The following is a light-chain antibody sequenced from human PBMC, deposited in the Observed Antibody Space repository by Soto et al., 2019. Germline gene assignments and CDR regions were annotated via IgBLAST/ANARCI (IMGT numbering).Light chain of an antibody. CDR2: DAS. V-gene: IGKV3-20*01. CDR3: QQYGTSPPIT. Sequence: IVLTQSPDTLSLSPGERATLSCRASQSVSSNYLAWYQQKLGQAPRLLIYDASRRATGIPDRFSGSGSGTDFTLTISRLEPEDSAVYYCQQYGTSPPITFGQGTRLEIK. J-gene: IGKJ5*01. CDR1: QSVSSNY.